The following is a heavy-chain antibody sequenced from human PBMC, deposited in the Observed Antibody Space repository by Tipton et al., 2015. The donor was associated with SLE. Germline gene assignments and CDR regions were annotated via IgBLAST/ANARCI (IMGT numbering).Heavy chain of an antibody. V-gene: IGHV4-59*08. CDR1: GGSMNNYY. J-gene: IGHJ3*02. Sequence: TLSLTCTVSGGSMNNYYWNWIRQPPGKGLEWIGYIFYSGNTNYNPSLNSRVTISLDRSKNHYSLRLHSVTAADTAVYYCARGYDSRGPFDIWGQGTMVTVSS. CDR2: IFYSGNT. D-gene: IGHD3-22*01. CDR3: ARGYDSRGPFDI.